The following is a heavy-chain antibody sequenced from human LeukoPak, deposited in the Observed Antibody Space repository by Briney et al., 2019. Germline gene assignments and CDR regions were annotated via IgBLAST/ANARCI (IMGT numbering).Heavy chain of an antibody. Sequence: GRSLRLSCAASGFTFSSYGMHWVRQAPGKGLEWVAVISYDGSNKYYADSVKGRFTISRDNSKNTLYLQMNSLRAEDTAVYYCAKDRVISRELFDYWGQGTLVTVSS. CDR2: ISYDGSNK. CDR3: AKDRVISRELFDY. J-gene: IGHJ4*02. CDR1: GFTFSSYG. V-gene: IGHV3-30*18. D-gene: IGHD2-21*01.